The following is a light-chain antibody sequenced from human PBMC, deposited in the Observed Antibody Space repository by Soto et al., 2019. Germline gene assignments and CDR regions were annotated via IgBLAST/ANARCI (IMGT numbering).Light chain of an antibody. Sequence: DDVMTQTPLSLSVAPGQPASISCKSSQSLLHITGETFLFWYLQKPGQSPQLLIYEVSTRVSGVPDRFSGSGSGTDFTLEISGVETDDVGIYYCMQSTQLPPSFGQGTRLGIE. V-gene: IGKV2D-29*02. CDR1: QSLLHITGETF. J-gene: IGKJ5*01. CDR3: MQSTQLPPS. CDR2: EVS.